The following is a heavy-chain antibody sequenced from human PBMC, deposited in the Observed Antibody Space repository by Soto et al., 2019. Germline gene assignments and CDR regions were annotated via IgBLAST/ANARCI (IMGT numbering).Heavy chain of an antibody. Sequence: PGGSLRLSCAASGFTFSSYGMHWVRQAPGKGLEWVAVIWYDGSNKYYADSVKGRFTISRDNSKNTLYLQMNSLRAEDTAVYYCARDGDYGDYEVDSSYYYYYMDVWGKGTTVTVSS. CDR1: GFTFSSYG. D-gene: IGHD4-17*01. CDR2: IWYDGSNK. J-gene: IGHJ6*03. V-gene: IGHV3-33*01. CDR3: ARDGDYGDYEVDSSYYYYYMDV.